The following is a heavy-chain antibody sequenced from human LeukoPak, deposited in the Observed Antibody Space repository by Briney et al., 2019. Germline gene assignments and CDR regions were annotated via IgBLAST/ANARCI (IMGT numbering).Heavy chain of an antibody. J-gene: IGHJ5*02. Sequence: SETLSLTCAVSGYSISSGYYWGWIRQPPGKGLEWIGSIYYSGSTYYNPSLKSRVTISVDTSKNQFSLKLSSVTAADTAVYYCATEGIAARSWFDPWGQGTLVTVSS. V-gene: IGHV4-38-2*01. CDR2: IYYSGST. D-gene: IGHD6-6*01. CDR1: GYSISSGYY. CDR3: ATEGIAARSWFDP.